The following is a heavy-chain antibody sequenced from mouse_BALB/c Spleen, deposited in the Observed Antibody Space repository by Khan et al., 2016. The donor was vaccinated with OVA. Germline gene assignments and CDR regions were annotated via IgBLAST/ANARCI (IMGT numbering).Heavy chain of an antibody. CDR2: TNPTNGRT. J-gene: IGHJ2*01. CDR3: ARIKKVVATDFDY. V-gene: IGHV1S81*02. Sequence: QVQLQQPGAELVKAGASVKMSCKASGYTFTSYWMHWVKQRLGQGLEWFAETNPTNGRTYYNEKFKRKATLTVDKSSSTAYMLLSGPTFEDAAVYYCARIKKVVATDFDYWGQGTTLTVSS. D-gene: IGHD1-1*01. CDR1: GYTFTSYW.